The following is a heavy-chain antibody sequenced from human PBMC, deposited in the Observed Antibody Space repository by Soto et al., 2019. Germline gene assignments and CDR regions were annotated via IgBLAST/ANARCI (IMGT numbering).Heavy chain of an antibody. CDR3: ATVLYCSGGSCYAKTDWFDP. CDR2: FDPEDGET. D-gene: IGHD2-15*01. Sequence: EASVKVSCKVSGYTLTELSMHWVRQAPGKGLEWMGGFDPEDGETIYALKFQGRVTMTEDTSTDTAYMELSSLRSEDTAVYYFATVLYCSGGSCYAKTDWFDPWGQGTLVTVSS. J-gene: IGHJ5*02. CDR1: GYTLTELS. V-gene: IGHV1-24*01.